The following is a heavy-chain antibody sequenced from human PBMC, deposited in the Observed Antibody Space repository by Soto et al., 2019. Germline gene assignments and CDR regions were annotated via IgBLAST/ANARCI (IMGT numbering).Heavy chain of an antibody. J-gene: IGHJ3*02. V-gene: IGHV4-31*03. CDR3: ARDEWGGSVLAAFDI. CDR2: IYYSGST. Sequence: QVQLQESGPGLVKPSQTLSLTCTVSGGSINSGGYYWSWIRQHPGKGLEWIGYIYYSGSTYCNPSLKSRVTISVDTAKNQLSLKLSSVTAADTAFYYCARDEWGGSVLAAFDIWGQGTMVTVSS. D-gene: IGHD3-16*01. CDR1: GGSINSGGYY.